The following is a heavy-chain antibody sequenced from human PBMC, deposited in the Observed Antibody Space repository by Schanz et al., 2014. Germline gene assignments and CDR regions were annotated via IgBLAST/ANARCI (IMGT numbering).Heavy chain of an antibody. J-gene: IGHJ5*02. V-gene: IGHV4-61*02. D-gene: IGHD3-16*01. Sequence: QVQLQESGPGLVKPSQTLSLTCTVSGGSISSGSYYWSWIRQPAGKGLEWIGRIYASGSTNYNPSLKSRVTISVTTSKNQCSLKLSSVPAADTAVYYCARVGRNSYGFTTRFDAWGQGTLVAVSS. CDR3: ARVGRNSYGFTTRFDA. CDR1: GGSISSGSYY. CDR2: IYASGST.